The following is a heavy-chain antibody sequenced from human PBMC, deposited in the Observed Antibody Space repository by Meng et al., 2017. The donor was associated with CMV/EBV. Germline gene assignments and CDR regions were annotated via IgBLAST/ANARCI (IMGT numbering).Heavy chain of an antibody. J-gene: IGHJ4*02. CDR2: IYYSGST. CDR3: ARAQYSSSCDY. D-gene: IGHD6-13*01. Sequence: QVPLHESGPGLLKPSHTLSLSCTVSGGSISSGDYYWSWIRQPPGKGLEWIGYIYYSGSTYYNPSLKSRVTISVDTSKNQFSLKLSSVTAADTAVYYCARAQYSSSCDYWGQGTLVTVSS. CDR1: GGSISSGDYY. V-gene: IGHV4-30-4*08.